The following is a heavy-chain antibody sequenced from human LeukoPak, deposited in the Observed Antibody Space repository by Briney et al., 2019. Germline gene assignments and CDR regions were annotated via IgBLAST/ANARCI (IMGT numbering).Heavy chain of an antibody. V-gene: IGHV4-59*01. Sequence: PSETLSLTCTVSGGSISSYYWSWIRQPPGKGLELIGYIYYSGSTNYNPSLKSRVTISVDTSKNQFSLKLSSVTAADTAVYYCARDRHDYGDYGSAYWGQGTLVTVSS. J-gene: IGHJ4*02. CDR2: IYYSGST. CDR3: ARDRHDYGDYGSAY. CDR1: GGSISSYY. D-gene: IGHD4-17*01.